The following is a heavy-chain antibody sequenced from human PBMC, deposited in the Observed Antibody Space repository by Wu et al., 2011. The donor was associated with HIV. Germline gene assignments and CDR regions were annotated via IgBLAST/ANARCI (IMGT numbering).Heavy chain of an antibody. J-gene: IGHJ4*02. CDR3: ARERRDYYDSSGLDY. V-gene: IGHV3-11*01. Sequence: RLSCAASGFTFSAYYMSWIRQAPGKGLEWVSYISISGSTVYCADSVKGRFTISRDNAKNSLYLQMNSLRAEDTAVYYCARERRDYYDSSGLDYWGQGTLVTVSS. D-gene: IGHD3-22*01. CDR1: GFTFSAYY. CDR2: ISISGSTV.